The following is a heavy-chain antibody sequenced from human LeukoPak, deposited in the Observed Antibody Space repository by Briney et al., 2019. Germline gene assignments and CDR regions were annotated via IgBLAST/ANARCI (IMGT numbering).Heavy chain of an antibody. CDR1: GFTFDDYA. CDR3: AKDTFGVAGMIGYGMDV. V-gene: IGHV3-9*01. J-gene: IGHJ6*02. D-gene: IGHD6-19*01. Sequence: GGSLRLSCAASGFTFDDYAMHWVRQAPGKGLEWVSGISWNSGSIGYADSVKGRFTISRDNAKNSLYLQMNSLRAEDTALYYCAKDTFGVAGMIGYGMDVWGQGTTVTVSS. CDR2: ISWNSGSI.